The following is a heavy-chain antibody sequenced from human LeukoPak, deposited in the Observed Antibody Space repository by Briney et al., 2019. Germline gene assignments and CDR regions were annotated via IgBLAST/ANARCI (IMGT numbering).Heavy chain of an antibody. CDR2: ISDSGDHT. J-gene: IGHJ4*02. CDR3: AKDTSIGKYCTNGVCSPFDY. D-gene: IGHD2-8*01. Sequence: GGPLTLSCAVSGFTFSRYAMSWVRQAPGQGLEWVSDISDSGDHTSYADPVRGRFTISRDNSRNTLYLQMISLRPEDTAVYYCAKDTSIGKYCTNGVCSPFDYWGQGTLVTVSS. CDR1: GFTFSRYA. V-gene: IGHV3-23*01.